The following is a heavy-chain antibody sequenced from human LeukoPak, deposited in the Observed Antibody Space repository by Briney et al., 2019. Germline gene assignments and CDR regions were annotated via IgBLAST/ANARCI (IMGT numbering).Heavy chain of an antibody. D-gene: IGHD4-17*01. Sequence: ASVKVSCKASGYTFTDYYMHWVRQAPGQGLEWMGRILPILGTTNYAQKFQDRVTITADKSTSTAYMDLSSLRSEDTAVYYCAADQGDSVITDSLDIWGQGTMVTVSS. CDR1: GYTFTDYY. CDR3: AADQGDSVITDSLDI. J-gene: IGHJ3*02. CDR2: ILPILGTT. V-gene: IGHV1-69*08.